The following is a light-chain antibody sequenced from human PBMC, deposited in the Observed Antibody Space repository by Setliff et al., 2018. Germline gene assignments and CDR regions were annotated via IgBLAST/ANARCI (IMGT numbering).Light chain of an antibody. CDR2: EVN. Sequence: QSALTQPASVSGSPGQSITISCTGTSSDVGGYKFVSWYQHHPGKAPKLIIYEVNKRPSGVPDRLSGSKSGNTASLTVSGLQAEDEADYYCSSYAGSNNFCVFGTGTKVTVL. CDR1: SSDVGGYKF. J-gene: IGLJ1*01. CDR3: SSYAGSNNFCV. V-gene: IGLV2-8*01.